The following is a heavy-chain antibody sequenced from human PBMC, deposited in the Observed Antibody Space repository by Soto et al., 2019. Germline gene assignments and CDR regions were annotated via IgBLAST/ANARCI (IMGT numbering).Heavy chain of an antibody. V-gene: IGHV3-21*05. CDR2: ISSGSGDT. Sequence: SLRLSCAASGFTFSSYSLNWVRQAPGKGLEWVSYISSGSGDTHYADSVRGRFTISRDNSKNTLYLQMNSLRAEDTAVYYCARSRTGTTYGGMDVWGQGTTVTVS. CDR1: GFTFSSYS. CDR3: ARSRTGTTYGGMDV. D-gene: IGHD1-7*01. J-gene: IGHJ6*02.